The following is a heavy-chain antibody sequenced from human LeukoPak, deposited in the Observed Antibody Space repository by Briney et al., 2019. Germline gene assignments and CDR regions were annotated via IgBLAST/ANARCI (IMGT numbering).Heavy chain of an antibody. CDR1: GFTFSSYG. J-gene: IGHJ4*02. CDR2: IWYDGSNK. D-gene: IGHD3-22*01. V-gene: IGHV3-33*01. Sequence: GGSLRLSCAASGFTFSSYGMHWVRQAPGKGLEWVAVIWYDGSNKYYADSVKGRFTISRDNSKNTLYLQMNSLRAEDTAVYYCARDLRTDYYDSSASDYWGQGTLVTVSS. CDR3: ARDLRTDYYDSSASDY.